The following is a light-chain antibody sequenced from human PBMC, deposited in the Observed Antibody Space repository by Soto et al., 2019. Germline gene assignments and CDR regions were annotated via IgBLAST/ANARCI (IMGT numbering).Light chain of an antibody. CDR1: SSDVGGYNY. V-gene: IGLV2-14*01. CDR2: EVD. J-gene: IGLJ1*01. CDR3: SSYTSSNTLV. Sequence: QSVLAQPASVSGSPGQSTIISCTGTSSDVGGYNYVSWYQQHPGKAPKFLIYEVDNRASGVSDRFSGSKSGNTASLTISGLQAEDEADYYGSSYTSSNTLVFGTGTKLTVL.